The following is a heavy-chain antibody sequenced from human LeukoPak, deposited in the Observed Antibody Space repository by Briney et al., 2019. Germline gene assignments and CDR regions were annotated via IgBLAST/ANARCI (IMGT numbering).Heavy chain of an antibody. V-gene: IGHV1-69*04. CDR3: ARGRPSHGLLLWFGES. CDR2: IIPIFGIA. J-gene: IGHJ4*02. Sequence: SVKVSCKASGGTFSSYAISWVRQAPGQGLEWMGRIIPIFGIANYAQKFQGRVTITADKSTSTAYMELSGLRSEDTAVYYCARGRPSHGLLLWFGESWGQGTLVTVSS. D-gene: IGHD3-10*01. CDR1: GGTFSSYA.